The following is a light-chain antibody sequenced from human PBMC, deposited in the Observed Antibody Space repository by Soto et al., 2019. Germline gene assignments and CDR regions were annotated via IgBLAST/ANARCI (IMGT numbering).Light chain of an antibody. CDR3: QQANSFPRT. V-gene: IGKV1-12*01. CDR1: QDVSTW. Sequence: DIQMTQSPSFVSASVGDRVTITCRASQDVSTWLAWYQQKPGDAPKLLIYAASTLQSGVPSRFSGSGSWTDFTLTIRSLQPEDFATYYCQQANSFPRTFGGGTKVEIK. CDR2: AAS. J-gene: IGKJ4*01.